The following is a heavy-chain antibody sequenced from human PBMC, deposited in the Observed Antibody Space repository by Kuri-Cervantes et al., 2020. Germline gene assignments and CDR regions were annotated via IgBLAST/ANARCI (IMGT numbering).Heavy chain of an antibody. D-gene: IGHD1-1*01. Sequence: ASVKLSCKASGYTFTGYYRHWVRQVPGQGLEWMGWINPNSGDTNYAQNFQGRVTMTRDTSIGTAYMELNRLTSDDTAVYFCARTVTSLDMDDWGKGTTVTVSS. CDR1: GYTFTGYY. CDR2: INPNSGDT. V-gene: IGHV1-2*02. J-gene: IGHJ6*03. CDR3: ARTVTSLDMDD.